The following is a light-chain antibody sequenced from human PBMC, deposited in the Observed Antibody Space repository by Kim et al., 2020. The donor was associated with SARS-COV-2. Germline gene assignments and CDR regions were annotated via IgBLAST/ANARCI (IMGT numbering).Light chain of an antibody. V-gene: IGLV1-44*01. Sequence: QSVLTQPPSSSGTPGQRVTISCSGGRSNVGRNYVYWFQHLPGTAPKVIIERNDQRPSGVPARFSGSKSRTSASLAISGLQPEDDADYYCEAWDESLNGPVCGVGTQLTVL. CDR3: EAWDESLNGPV. CDR1: RSNVGRNY. CDR2: RND. J-gene: IGLJ3*02.